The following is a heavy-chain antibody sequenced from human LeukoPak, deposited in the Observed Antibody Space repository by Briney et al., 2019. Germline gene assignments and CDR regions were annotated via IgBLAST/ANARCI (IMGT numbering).Heavy chain of an antibody. D-gene: IGHD6-19*01. V-gene: IGHV5-51*01. Sequence: GESLKISCKGSGYSFTSYWIGWVRQMPGKGLEWMGIIYPGDSDTRYSPSFQGQVTISADKSISTAYLQWSSLKASDTAMYYCASRDGYSSGWYWDFDYWGQGTLVTVSS. CDR2: IYPGDSDT. CDR3: ASRDGYSSGWYWDFDY. CDR1: GYSFTSYW. J-gene: IGHJ4*02.